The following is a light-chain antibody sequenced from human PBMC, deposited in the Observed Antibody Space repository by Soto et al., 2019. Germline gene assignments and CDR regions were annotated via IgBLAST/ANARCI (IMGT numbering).Light chain of an antibody. V-gene: IGLV1-40*01. CDR3: QFYDISLRGYV. J-gene: IGLJ1*01. CDR2: GNT. Sequence: QSVLTQPPSVSGAPGQRVTISCTGGSSNIGAGYDVHWYQQLPGTAPKLLIYGNTDRPSGVPDRFSGSKSGTSASLAITGLQPEDEADYYCQFYDISLRGYVFGDGTKLTVL. CDR1: SSNIGAGYD.